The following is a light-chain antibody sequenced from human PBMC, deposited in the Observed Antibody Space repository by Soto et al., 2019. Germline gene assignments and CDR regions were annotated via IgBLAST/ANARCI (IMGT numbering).Light chain of an antibody. CDR2: GAS. CDR3: QQYHYWPPIT. CDR1: QSVNSN. Sequence: VMTQSPATLSVSPGERATLSCRASQSVNSNLAWYQQKPCQAPRLLIYGASNRATGIPARFSGSGSGTEFALTISSLQSEDFAVHYCQQYHYWPPITFGQGTRLEIK. V-gene: IGKV3-15*01. J-gene: IGKJ5*01.